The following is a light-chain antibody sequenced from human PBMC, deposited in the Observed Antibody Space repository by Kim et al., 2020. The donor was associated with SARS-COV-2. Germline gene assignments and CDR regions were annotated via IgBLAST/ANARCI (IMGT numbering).Light chain of an antibody. CDR2: DNN. J-gene: IGLJ2*01. CDR3: ATWHSSLSAVV. CDR1: SSNIGNNY. Sequence: GQKGTISCSGSSSNIGNNYVSWYQQFPGTAPKLLIYDNNKRPSGIPDRFSGSRSGTSATLGITGLQTGDEADYYCATWHSSLSAVVFGGGTQLTVL. V-gene: IGLV1-51*01.